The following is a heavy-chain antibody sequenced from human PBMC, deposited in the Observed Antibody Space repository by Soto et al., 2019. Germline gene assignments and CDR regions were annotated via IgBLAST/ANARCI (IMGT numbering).Heavy chain of an antibody. Sequence: QITLKESGPTLVKPTQTLTLTCTFSGFSLSTTGVGVGWIRQPPGKALEWLALIYWDDDKRYNPSLNSRLTITKDTSKTQLVLAMTNMDPVDTATFYCVQSRCGGDCLQSYSSHSYYGLDVWGQGTTVTVSS. J-gene: IGHJ6*02. CDR2: IYWDDDK. CDR3: VQSRCGGDCLQSYSSHSYYGLDV. D-gene: IGHD2-21*02. V-gene: IGHV2-5*02. CDR1: GFSLSTTGVG.